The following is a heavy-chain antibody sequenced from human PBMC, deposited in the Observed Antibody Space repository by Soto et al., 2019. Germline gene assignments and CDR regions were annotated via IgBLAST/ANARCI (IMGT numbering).Heavy chain of an antibody. Sequence: QITLNESGPTVVRPTETLTLTCRFSGFSLTTSGVGVGWIRQSPGKAPEWLALIYWDDDKRYSASLKSRLTIPKDPSKTRVVLTVPDLDPTDTAPYYCAHRVLRPFFGWVTTPAIYFDFGGQGPPVAVSS. V-gene: IGHV2-5*02. CDR3: AHRVLRPFFGWVTTPAIYFDF. D-gene: IGHD3-3*01. CDR1: GFSLTTSGVG. CDR2: IYWDDDK. J-gene: IGHJ4*02.